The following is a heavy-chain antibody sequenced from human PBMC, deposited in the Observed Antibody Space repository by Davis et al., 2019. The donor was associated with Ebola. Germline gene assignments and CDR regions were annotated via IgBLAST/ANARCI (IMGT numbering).Heavy chain of an antibody. V-gene: IGHV3-73*01. J-gene: IGHJ4*02. D-gene: IGHD4-23*01. CDR2: IRSKANSYAT. Sequence: GESLKISCAASGFTFSGSAMHWVRQASGKGLEWVGRIRSKANSYATAYAASVKGRFTISRDDSKSIAYLQMNSLKTEDTAVYYCTRDYGGNSDYWAQGTLVTVSS. CDR1: GFTFSGSA. CDR3: TRDYGGNSDY.